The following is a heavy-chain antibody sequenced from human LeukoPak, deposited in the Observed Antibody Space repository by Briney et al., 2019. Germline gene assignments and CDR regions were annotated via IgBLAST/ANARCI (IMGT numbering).Heavy chain of an antibody. CDR3: AKSSGISAAGYSYYYMDV. CDR2: INGDLTNK. D-gene: IGHD6-13*01. Sequence: PGGSLRLLCAASGFPFTDYWMHWVRQVAGKGLVWVSHINGDLTNKTYADSVKGRFTISRDNSKNTLYLQMNSLRTEDTAVYYCAKSSGISAAGYSYYYMDVWGKGTTVTISS. J-gene: IGHJ6*03. V-gene: IGHV3-74*03. CDR1: GFPFTDYW.